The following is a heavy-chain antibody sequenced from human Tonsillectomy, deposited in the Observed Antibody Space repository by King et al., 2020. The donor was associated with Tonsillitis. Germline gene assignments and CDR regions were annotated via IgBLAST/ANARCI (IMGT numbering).Heavy chain of an antibody. J-gene: IGHJ5*02. V-gene: IGHV1-18*01. CDR3: ARDRALLTGFFDNLCDP. D-gene: IGHD3-9*01. CDR2: ISAYSGDT. Sequence: QLVQSGAEVKKPGASVKVSCKASGYTFSSYGITWVRQAPGQGLEWMGWISAYSGDTDYVQKFQGRVTMTTDTSTSTAYLELRSLRSDDTAVYYCARDRALLTGFFDNLCDPWGQGTLVTVSS. CDR1: GYTFSSYG.